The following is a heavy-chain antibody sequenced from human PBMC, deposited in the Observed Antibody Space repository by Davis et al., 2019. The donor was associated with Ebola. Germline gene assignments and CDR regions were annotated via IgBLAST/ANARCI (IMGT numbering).Heavy chain of an antibody. Sequence: ETLSLTCTVSGGSISSYYWSWIRQPPGKGLEWIGYIYYSGSTNYNPSLKSRVTISVDTSKNQFSLKLSSVTAADTAVYYCARGTTRYYYYYYGMDVWGQGTTVTVSS. V-gene: IGHV4-59*08. CDR1: GGSISSYY. CDR3: ARGTTRYYYYYYGMDV. J-gene: IGHJ6*02. D-gene: IGHD2/OR15-2a*01. CDR2: IYYSGST.